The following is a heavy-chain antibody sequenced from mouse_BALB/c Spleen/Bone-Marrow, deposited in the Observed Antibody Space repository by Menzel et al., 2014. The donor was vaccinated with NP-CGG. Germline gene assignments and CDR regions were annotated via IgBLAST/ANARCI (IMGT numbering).Heavy chain of an antibody. V-gene: IGHV1-15*01. J-gene: IGHJ4*01. CDR2: IHPRSGGT. CDR3: TRDCDGYYPYTLDN. D-gene: IGHD2-3*01. Sequence: QVQLQQSGAELVRPGASVKLSCKALGYTFTDYEIHWVKQTPVHGLEWIGAIHPRSGGTAYNQKFKGKATLTADKSSSIAYMELSSLTSEDSAVYDCTRDCDGYYPYTLDNWGQGTPGTGSS. CDR1: GYTFTDYE.